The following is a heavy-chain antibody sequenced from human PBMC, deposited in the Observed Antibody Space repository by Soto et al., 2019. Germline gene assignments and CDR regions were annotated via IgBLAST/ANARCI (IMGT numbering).Heavy chain of an antibody. CDR2: ISGYTGDI. Sequence: SVKVSSQASGYTFNRHGITWVRQAPRLGLEGKGWISGYTGDINYEQTFQARVIITRDTSARTAYLDLSSLRSEDTAVYYCARGMATGQLNPWGQGTLVTVSS. J-gene: IGHJ5*02. CDR3: ARGMATGQLNP. V-gene: IGHV1-18*04. D-gene: IGHD2-2*01. CDR1: GYTFNRHG.